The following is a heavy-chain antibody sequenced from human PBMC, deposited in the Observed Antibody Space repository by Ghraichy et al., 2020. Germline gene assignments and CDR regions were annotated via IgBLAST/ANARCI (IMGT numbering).Heavy chain of an antibody. Sequence: AAVKVSCKVSGYTLTELSTHWVRQAPGKGLEWMGGFDPEDGETIYAQKFQGRVTMTEDTSTDTAYMELSSLRSEDTAVYYCATERCSGGSCYSGVYYGMDVGGQGTTATVSS. CDR3: ATERCSGGSCYSGVYYGMDV. CDR1: GYTLTELS. CDR2: FDPEDGET. V-gene: IGHV1-24*01. J-gene: IGHJ6*02. D-gene: IGHD2-15*01.